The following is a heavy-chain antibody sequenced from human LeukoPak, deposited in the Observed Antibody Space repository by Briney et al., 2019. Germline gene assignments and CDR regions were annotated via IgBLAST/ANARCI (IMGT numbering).Heavy chain of an antibody. CDR1: GGSLTDSY. V-gene: IGHV4-34*01. CDR2: INESGRT. CDR3: AKGTSPMIQVWPRDNKDFYDMDV. Sequence: SETLSLTCTVDGGSLTDSYWTWIRQAPGQGLEGLGDINESGRTTYNPSLKSRVTILLAMYKKQFSLKVTSVTAADTGVYYCAKGTSPMIQVWPRDNKDFYDMDVWGEGTTVSVSS. J-gene: IGHJ6*03. D-gene: IGHD3-22*01.